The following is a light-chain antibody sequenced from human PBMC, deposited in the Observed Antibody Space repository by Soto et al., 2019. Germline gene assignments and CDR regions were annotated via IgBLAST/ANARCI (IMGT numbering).Light chain of an antibody. CDR1: SSNIGSNT. CDR2: INN. V-gene: IGLV1-44*01. J-gene: IGLJ2*01. Sequence: QSVLTQPPSASGTPGQRVTISCSGSSSNIGSNTVNCYQQLPGTAPKLLININNHRPSGVPDRFSASNSGTTASLAISGLQSEEEDDYYCAAWDDSLNGVVFGGGTKLTVL. CDR3: AAWDDSLNGVV.